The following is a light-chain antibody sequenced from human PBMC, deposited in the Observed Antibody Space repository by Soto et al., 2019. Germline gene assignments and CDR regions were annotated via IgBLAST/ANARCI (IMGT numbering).Light chain of an antibody. CDR3: HQRSNWPLS. CDR1: QSVFSS. V-gene: IGKV3-11*01. Sequence: EIVLTQSPVTLSLSPGERATLSCRASQSVFSSLAWYQQKPGQAPRLLIYDASTRATAIPARFRGSGSVTDFPLTISSLEPEDFAVYYCHQRSNWPLSFGGGTKVEIK. J-gene: IGKJ4*01. CDR2: DAS.